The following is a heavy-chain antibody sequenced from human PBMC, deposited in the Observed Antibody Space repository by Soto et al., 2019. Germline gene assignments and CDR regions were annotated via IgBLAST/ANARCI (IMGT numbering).Heavy chain of an antibody. Sequence: GASVNVSCKASGYTFTSYYMHWVRQAPGQGLEWMGIINPSGGSTSYAQKFQGRVTMTRNTSISTAYMELSSLRSEDTAVYYCARMITVTTSMLKIYYYSYLDVWGEGNPGHRLL. CDR1: GYTFTSYY. CDR3: ARMITVTTSMLKIYYYSYLDV. CDR2: INPSGGST. J-gene: IGHJ6*03. V-gene: IGHV1-46*01. D-gene: IGHD4-17*01.